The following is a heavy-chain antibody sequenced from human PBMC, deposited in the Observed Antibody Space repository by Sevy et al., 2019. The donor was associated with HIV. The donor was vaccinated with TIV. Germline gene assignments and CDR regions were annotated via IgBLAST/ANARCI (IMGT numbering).Heavy chain of an antibody. D-gene: IGHD1-26*01. V-gene: IGHV3-15*01. CDR3: TTNVVGWLPQGA. J-gene: IGHJ5*02. CDR2: IKRKSEGGTT. CDR1: GFTFSNAW. Sequence: GGSLRLSCAASGFTFSNAWMNWVRQAPGKGLEWVGRIKRKSEGGTTEYAAPVRGRFSISRDDSKNTVYLQMSSLKTEDTAVYYCTTNVVGWLPQGAWGQGTLVTVSS.